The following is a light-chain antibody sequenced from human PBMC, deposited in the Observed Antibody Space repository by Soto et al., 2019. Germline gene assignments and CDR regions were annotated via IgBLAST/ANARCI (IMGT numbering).Light chain of an antibody. J-gene: IGKJ4*01. CDR2: LGS. Sequence: DIVMTQSPLSLPVTPGESASISCRSSQSLLHSNGYNYLDWYLQKPGQSPQLLIYLGSNRASGVPDRFSGSGSGTDFTLKINRVEAEDVGVYYCMQALQTPAFGGGTKVEIK. CDR3: MQALQTPA. V-gene: IGKV2-28*01. CDR1: QSLLHSNGYNY.